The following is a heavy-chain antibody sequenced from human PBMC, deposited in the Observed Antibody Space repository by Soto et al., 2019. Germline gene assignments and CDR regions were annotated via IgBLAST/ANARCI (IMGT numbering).Heavy chain of an antibody. Sequence: QVQLQESGPGLVKPSQTLSLTCTVSGGSISSGGYYWTWIRQHPGKGLEWIGYNYYSGITYYNPSIKSRVTISLDTSKNQFSLKRSSVTAADTAVYYCARGSSIAGLYYGMDVWGQGTTVTVSS. CDR3: ARGSSIAGLYYGMDV. V-gene: IGHV4-31*03. J-gene: IGHJ6*02. CDR2: NYYSGIT. CDR1: GGSISSGGYY. D-gene: IGHD6-6*01.